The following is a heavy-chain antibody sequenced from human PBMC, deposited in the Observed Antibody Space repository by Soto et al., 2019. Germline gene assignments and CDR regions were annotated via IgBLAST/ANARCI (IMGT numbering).Heavy chain of an antibody. CDR3: ANRGDILTGLYYYYMDV. V-gene: IGHV3-23*01. J-gene: IGHJ6*03. Sequence: GGSLRLSCAASGFTFSSYAMSWVRQAPGKGLEWVSAISGSGGSTYYADSVKGRFTISRDNSKNTLYLQMNSLRAEDTAVYYCANRGDILTGLYYYYMDVWGKGTTVTVSS. CDR1: GFTFSSYA. D-gene: IGHD3-9*01. CDR2: ISGSGGST.